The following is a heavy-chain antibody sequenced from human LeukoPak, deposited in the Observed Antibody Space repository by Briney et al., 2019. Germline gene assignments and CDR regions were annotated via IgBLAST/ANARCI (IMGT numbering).Heavy chain of an antibody. CDR3: AAGPWELDF. CDR2: IYNGGNT. J-gene: IGHJ4*02. Sequence: SETLSLTCTVSGVSINTYYARWIPQSPGKGLEFIGFIYNGGNTNYNPSLKSRATISVDTSNNQFSLRLTSVTAADTAMYYCAAGPWELDFWGEGTLVTVSS. V-gene: IGHV4-4*09. D-gene: IGHD1-26*01. CDR1: GVSINTYY.